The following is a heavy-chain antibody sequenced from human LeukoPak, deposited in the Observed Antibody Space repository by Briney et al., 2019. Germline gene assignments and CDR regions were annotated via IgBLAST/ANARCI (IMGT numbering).Heavy chain of an antibody. J-gene: IGHJ4*02. CDR1: GFTVSSNY. CDR3: AKDGRVVTMVRGVIRGLDY. D-gene: IGHD3-10*01. V-gene: IGHV3-53*05. Sequence: GGSLRLSCAASGFTVSSNYMSWVRQAPGKGLEWVSVIYSGGSTYYADSVKGRFTISRDNSKNTLYLQMNSLRAEDTAVYYCAKDGRVVTMVRGVIRGLDYWGQGTLVTVSS. CDR2: IYSGGST.